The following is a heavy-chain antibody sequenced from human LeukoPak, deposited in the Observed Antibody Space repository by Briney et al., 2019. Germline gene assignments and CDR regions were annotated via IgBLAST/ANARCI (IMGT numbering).Heavy chain of an antibody. CDR3: ARDAEYRSGWFDY. D-gene: IGHD6-19*01. V-gene: IGHV1-18*01. CDR1: GYIFTNYG. J-gene: IGHJ4*02. CDR2: ISGYSGNT. Sequence: ASVKVSCKASGYIFTNYGISWVRQAPGQGLEWMGWISGYSGNTNYAQSLQGRVTVTTDTSSSTAYMELRSLRSDDTAVYYCARDAEYRSGWFDYWGQGTLVTVSS.